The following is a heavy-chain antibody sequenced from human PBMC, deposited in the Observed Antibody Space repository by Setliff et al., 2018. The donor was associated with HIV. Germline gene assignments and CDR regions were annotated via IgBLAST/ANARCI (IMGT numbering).Heavy chain of an antibody. J-gene: IGHJ3*02. D-gene: IGHD2-21*01. CDR3: ARDKLEETAESLWGPMKNDAFDI. V-gene: IGHV1-2*02. Sequence: ASVKVSCKASGYTFTDYYMHWVRQAPGQGLEWMGWINPNSGGTKSAQTFQGRVTMTRDTSINTAYMDLSRLRSDDTAIYYRARDKLEETAESLWGPMKNDAFDIWGPGTLVTVSS. CDR1: GYTFTDYY. CDR2: INPNSGGT.